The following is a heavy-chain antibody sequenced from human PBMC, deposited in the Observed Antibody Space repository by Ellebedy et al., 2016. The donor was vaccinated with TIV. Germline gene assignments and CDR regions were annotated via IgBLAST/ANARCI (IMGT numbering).Heavy chain of an antibody. CDR1: GGSIISDNW. CDR2: VFHSGST. D-gene: IGHD2-15*01. J-gene: IGHJ4*02. CDR3: ARGTLGYCSGGNCAGAFDY. V-gene: IGHV4-4*02. Sequence: MPSETLSLTCAVSGGSIISDNWWSWVRQPPGKGLEWIGEVFHSGSTNFNPSLKSRVTISVDKSKDQFSLRLSSVTAADTAVYYCARGTLGYCSGGNCAGAFDYWGQGTLVTVSS.